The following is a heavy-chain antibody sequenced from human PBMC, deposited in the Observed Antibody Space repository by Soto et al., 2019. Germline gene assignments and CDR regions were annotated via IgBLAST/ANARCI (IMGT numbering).Heavy chain of an antibody. CDR1: GGSISSYY. Sequence: SETLSLTCTVSGGSISSYYWSWIRQPPGKGLEWIGYIYYSGSTNYNPSLKSRVTISVDTPKNQFSLKLSSVTAADTAVYYCARVSSSWYPRSVYYYGMDVWGQGTTVTVSS. J-gene: IGHJ6*02. V-gene: IGHV4-59*01. CDR2: IYYSGST. CDR3: ARVSSSWYPRSVYYYGMDV. D-gene: IGHD6-13*01.